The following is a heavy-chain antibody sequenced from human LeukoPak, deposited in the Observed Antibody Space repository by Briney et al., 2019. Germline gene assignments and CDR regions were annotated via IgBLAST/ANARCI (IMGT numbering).Heavy chain of an antibody. CDR1: GYTFTSYG. CDR2: ISAYNGNT. V-gene: IGHV1-18*01. Sequence: ASVKVSCKASGYTFTSYGISWVRQAPGQGLEWMGWISAYNGNTNYAQKLQGRVTKTTDTSTSTAYMELRSLRSDDTAVYYCARDRFLGVVKKAAIYGMDVWGQGTTVTVSS. J-gene: IGHJ6*02. CDR3: ARDRFLGVVKKAAIYGMDV. D-gene: IGHD3-3*01.